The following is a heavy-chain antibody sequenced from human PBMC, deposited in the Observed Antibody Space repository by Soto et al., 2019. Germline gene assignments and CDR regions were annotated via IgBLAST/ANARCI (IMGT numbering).Heavy chain of an antibody. J-gene: IGHJ5*02. CDR1: GDSINNSHW. CDR3: AREVNSSPARGPNWFDP. D-gene: IGHD6-13*01. V-gene: IGHV4-4*02. CDR2: TYHSGTT. Sequence: QVQLQESGPGLVQPSGTLSLTCAVSGDSINNSHWWSWVRQTPGKGLEWIGETYHSGTTNYNPSLKTRVTISRDKSTNQFSLKMNSVTAADTAVYYCAREVNSSPARGPNWFDPWGQGTLVTVSS.